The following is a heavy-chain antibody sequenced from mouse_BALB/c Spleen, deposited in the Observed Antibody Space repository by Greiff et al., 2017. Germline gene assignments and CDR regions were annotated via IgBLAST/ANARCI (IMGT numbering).Heavy chain of an antibody. CDR1: GYSITSDYA. V-gene: IGHV3-2*02. CDR3: ARQEGFYYYGSSYEGFAY. J-gene: IGHJ3*01. Sequence: EVQLQQSGPGLVKPSQSLSLTCTVTGYSITSDYAWNWIRQFPGNKLEWMGYISYSGSISYNPSLKSRISITRDTSKNQFFLQLNSVTTEDTATYYCARQEGFYYYGSSYEGFAYWGQGTLVTVSA. D-gene: IGHD1-1*01. CDR2: ISYSGSI.